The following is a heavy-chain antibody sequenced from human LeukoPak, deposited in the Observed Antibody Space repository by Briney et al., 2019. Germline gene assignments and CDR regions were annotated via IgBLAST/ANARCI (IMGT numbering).Heavy chain of an antibody. CDR1: GYTFTGYF. J-gene: IGHJ4*02. Sequence: ASVKVSCKASGYTFTGYFMHWVRQAPGQGLEWMGWINPNSGDANYAQKFQGRVTMTRDTSVSTAYMELSRLRSDDTAVYYCARDERYDSSGYPFDYWGQGTLVTVSS. D-gene: IGHD3-22*01. CDR3: ARDERYDSSGYPFDY. CDR2: INPNSGDA. V-gene: IGHV1-2*02.